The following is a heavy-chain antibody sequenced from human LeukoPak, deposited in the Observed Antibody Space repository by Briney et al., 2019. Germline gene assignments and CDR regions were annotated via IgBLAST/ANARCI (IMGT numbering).Heavy chain of an antibody. CDR3: ARRGEF. CDR1: SGSISSGSYY. CDR2: IYTSGST. V-gene: IGHV4-61*02. Sequence: SETLSLTCTVSSGSISSGSYYWNWSRQPAGKGLEWIGRIYTSGSTNYNPSLKSRVTISIDTSKNQFSLKLNSVTAADTAVYYCARRGEFWGQGILVTVSS. J-gene: IGHJ4*02. D-gene: IGHD3-16*01.